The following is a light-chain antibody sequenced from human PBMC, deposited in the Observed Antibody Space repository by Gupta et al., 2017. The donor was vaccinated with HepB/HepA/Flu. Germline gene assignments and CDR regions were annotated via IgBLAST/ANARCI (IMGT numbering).Light chain of an antibody. J-gene: IGKJ4*01. CDR1: QSISIY. CDR3: QQRVTTPLT. CDR2: VAD. Sequence: DIQMTQSPSSLSASVGDRVTITCRASQSISIYLNWYQQKPGKAPKPLMYVADSLNSGVPSRFSGSGSGTNFTLTISTLQPEDFATYYCQQRVTTPLTFGRGTKVEIK. V-gene: IGKV1-39*01.